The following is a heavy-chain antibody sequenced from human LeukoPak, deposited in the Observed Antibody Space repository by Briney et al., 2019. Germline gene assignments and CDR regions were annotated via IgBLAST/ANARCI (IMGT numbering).Heavy chain of an antibody. V-gene: IGHV3-53*01. Sequence: AGGSLRLSCAASGFTFSSNYMSWVRQAPGKGLEWVSVIYSGGSPYYADCVKGRFTISRDNSKNTLYLQMNSLRAEDTAVYYCARDRSGSSGWYDAFDIWGQGTMVTVSS. CDR2: IYSGGSP. CDR3: ARDRSGSSGWYDAFDI. CDR1: GFTFSSNY. D-gene: IGHD6-19*01. J-gene: IGHJ3*02.